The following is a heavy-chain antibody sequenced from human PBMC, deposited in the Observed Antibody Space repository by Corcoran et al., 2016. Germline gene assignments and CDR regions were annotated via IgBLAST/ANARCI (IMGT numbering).Heavy chain of an antibody. V-gene: IGHV1-58*01. D-gene: IGHD4-17*01. CDR3: AAEDYGDYARRYYYYGMDV. J-gene: IGHJ6*02. Sequence: QLVQSGAEVKKPGTSVKVSCKASGFTFTSSAVQWVRQARGQRLEWIGWIVVGSGNTNYAQKFQERVTITRDMSTSTAYMELSSLRSEDTAVYYCAAEDYGDYARRYYYYGMDVWGQGTTVTVSS. CDR2: IVVGSGNT. CDR1: GFTFTSSA.